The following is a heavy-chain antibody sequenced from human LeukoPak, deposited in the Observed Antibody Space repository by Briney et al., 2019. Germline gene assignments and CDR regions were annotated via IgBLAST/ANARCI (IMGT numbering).Heavy chain of an antibody. CDR3: ARDDSREDY. V-gene: IGHV3-48*04. D-gene: IGHD4-11*01. CDR1: GFPFNEYS. J-gene: IGHJ4*02. Sequence: GGSLRLSCAASGFPFNEYSMNWVRQAPGKGLEWVSYISSSSSTIYYADSVKGRFTISRDNAKNSLYLQMNSLRAEDTAVYYCARDDSREDYWGQGTLVTVSS. CDR2: ISSSSSTI.